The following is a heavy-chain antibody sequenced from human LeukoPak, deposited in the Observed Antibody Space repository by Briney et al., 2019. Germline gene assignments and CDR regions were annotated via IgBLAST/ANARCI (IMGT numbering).Heavy chain of an antibody. CDR1: GYTFTSYA. V-gene: IGHV1-3*01. CDR2: INAGNGNT. D-gene: IGHD3-10*01. CDR3: ARSDSMVRGVMSTFDY. Sequence: ASVKVSCKASGYTFTSYAMHWVRQAPGQRLEWMGWINAGNGNTKYSQKFQGRVTITRDTSASTAYMELSSLRSEDTVVYYCARSDSMVRGVMSTFDYWGQGTLVTVSS. J-gene: IGHJ4*02.